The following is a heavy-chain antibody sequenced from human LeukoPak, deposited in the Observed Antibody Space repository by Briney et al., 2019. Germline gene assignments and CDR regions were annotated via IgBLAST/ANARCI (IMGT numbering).Heavy chain of an antibody. Sequence: GGSLRLSCVASEFTFSNYWMSWVRQAPGKGLEWVANIIPDGSEKYYVDSVKGRFTISRDNPKNSLYLQISSLRAEDSAVYYCARLAHNAWYAIDYWGQGTLVTVSS. D-gene: IGHD6-13*01. CDR2: IIPDGSEK. J-gene: IGHJ4*02. V-gene: IGHV3-7*01. CDR3: ARLAHNAWYAIDY. CDR1: EFTFSNYW.